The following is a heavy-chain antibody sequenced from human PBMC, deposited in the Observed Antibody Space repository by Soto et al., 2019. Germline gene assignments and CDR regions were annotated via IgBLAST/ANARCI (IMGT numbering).Heavy chain of an antibody. J-gene: IGHJ5*02. CDR3: ARRIAAAGTSFWFDP. CDR2: IYPGDSDT. Sequence: GESLKISCEGSGYSFTSYWIGWVRQMPGKGLEWMGIIYPGDSDTRYSPSFQGQVTISADKSISTAYLQWSSLKASDTAMYYCARRIAAAGTSFWFDPWGQGTLVTVSS. V-gene: IGHV5-51*01. D-gene: IGHD6-13*01. CDR1: GYSFTSYW.